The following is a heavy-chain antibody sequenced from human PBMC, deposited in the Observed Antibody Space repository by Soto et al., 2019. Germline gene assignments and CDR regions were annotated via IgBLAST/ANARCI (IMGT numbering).Heavy chain of an antibody. V-gene: IGHV4-34*01. D-gene: IGHD5-18*01. CDR2: INHSGST. Sequence: PSETLSLTCAVYGGSFSGYYWGWVRQPPGKGLEWVGEINHSGSTNYNPSLKSRVTISVNTSKNQFPLKLSFVTAADTAVYYCALTWIQLYYFDNWGQGTLVTVSS. CDR3: ALTWIQLYYFDN. J-gene: IGHJ4*02. CDR1: GGSFSGYY.